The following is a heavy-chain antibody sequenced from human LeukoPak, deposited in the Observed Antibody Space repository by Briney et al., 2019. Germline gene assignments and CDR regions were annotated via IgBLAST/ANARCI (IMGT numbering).Heavy chain of an antibody. CDR3: ARGASGSGYLYYFDF. D-gene: IGHD3-10*01. J-gene: IGHJ4*02. CDR2: INPNSGGT. CDR1: GYSFSDYS. Sequence: GASVKVSCKASGYSFSDYSMHWVRQAPGQGLEWMRRINPNSGGTSYAQNFQGRVSMTRDTSISTTYMELSGLTSDDTAVYYCARGASGSGYLYYFDFWGPGTLVSVSS. V-gene: IGHV1-2*06.